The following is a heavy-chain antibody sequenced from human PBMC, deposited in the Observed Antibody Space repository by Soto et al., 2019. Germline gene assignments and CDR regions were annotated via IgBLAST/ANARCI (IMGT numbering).Heavy chain of an antibody. CDR3: AITAARPYYCYYMDV. V-gene: IGHV6-1*01. D-gene: IGHD6-6*01. J-gene: IGHJ6*03. Sequence: PSQTLSLTCAISGDSVSSNSAAWNWIRQSPSRGLEWLGRTYYRSKWYNDYAVSVKSRITINPDTSKNQFSLKLSSVTAADTAVYYCAITAARPYYCYYMDVWGKGTTVTVSS. CDR2: TYYRSKWYN. CDR1: GDSVSSNSAA.